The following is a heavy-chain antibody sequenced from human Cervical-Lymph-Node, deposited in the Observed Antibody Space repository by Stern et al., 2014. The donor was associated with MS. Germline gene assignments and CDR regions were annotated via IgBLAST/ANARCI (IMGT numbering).Heavy chain of an antibody. Sequence: QVQLVQSGAEVKKPGSSVKVSCKASGGTFTSYAFNWVRQAPGQGLEWMGGIIPILDTPNFAQNVQGRLTITADESTSTAYMELSSLESEDTAVYYCAKAAVTTASFDSWGQGTLVTVSS. CDR1: GGTFTSYA. D-gene: IGHD4-17*01. V-gene: IGHV1-69*01. CDR3: AKAAVTTASFDS. CDR2: IIPILDTP. J-gene: IGHJ4*02.